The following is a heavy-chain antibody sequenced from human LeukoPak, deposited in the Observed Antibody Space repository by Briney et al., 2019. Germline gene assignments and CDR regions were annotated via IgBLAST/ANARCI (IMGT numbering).Heavy chain of an antibody. Sequence: SVKVSCKASGGTFSSYAVSWVRQAPGQGLEWMGGIIPIFGTAKYAQKFQGRVTINADEYTSTAYMKLSSLRSEDTAVYYCARALRGIDTFDYWGQGTLVTVSS. J-gene: IGHJ4*02. V-gene: IGHV1-69*13. CDR1: GGTFSSYA. CDR2: IIPIFGTA. D-gene: IGHD5-12*01. CDR3: ARALRGIDTFDY.